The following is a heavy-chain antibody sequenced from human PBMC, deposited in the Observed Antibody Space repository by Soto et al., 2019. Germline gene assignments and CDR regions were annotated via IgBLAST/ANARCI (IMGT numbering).Heavy chain of an antibody. CDR1: AFTFSSYA. J-gene: IGHJ6*02. Sequence: EVQLLESGGDLVQPGGSLRLSCAASAFTFSSYAMSWVRQAPGKGLEWVSTISGDGSSTSYADSVKGRFTISRDNAKNMLYLQMNSLRAEDTAVYYCARGGGGRSRYGMDVWGQGTTVTVSS. V-gene: IGHV3-23*01. D-gene: IGHD3-16*01. CDR2: ISGDGSST. CDR3: ARGGGGRSRYGMDV.